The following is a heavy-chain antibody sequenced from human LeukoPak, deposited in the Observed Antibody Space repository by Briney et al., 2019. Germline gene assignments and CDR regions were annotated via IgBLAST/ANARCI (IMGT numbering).Heavy chain of an antibody. V-gene: IGHV3-48*01. CDR2: IHSTSSPI. Sequence: GGSLRLSCAASGFTFSSFSMTWVRQAPGKGLEWISYIHSTSSPIYYADSVKGQFTVSRDSAKNSLYLQMNSLTAEDTAVYYCGRGGSTGSWFNYWGQGTLVTVSS. CDR1: GFTFSSFS. D-gene: IGHD6-13*01. J-gene: IGHJ4*02. CDR3: GRGGSTGSWFNY.